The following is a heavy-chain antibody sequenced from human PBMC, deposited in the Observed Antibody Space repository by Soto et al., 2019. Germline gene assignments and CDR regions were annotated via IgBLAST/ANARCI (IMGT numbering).Heavy chain of an antibody. CDR1: GGTFSSYA. Sequence: QVQLVQSGAEVKKPGSSVKVSCKASGGTFSSYAISWVRQAPGQGLEWMGGIIPIFGTANYAQKFQGRVTITADESTSTAYMELSSLRSEDTAVYYCARVGYCSGGSCYSLHYYYYYGMDVWGQGTTVTVSS. CDR3: ARVGYCSGGSCYSLHYYYYYGMDV. D-gene: IGHD2-15*01. CDR2: IIPIFGTA. V-gene: IGHV1-69*01. J-gene: IGHJ6*02.